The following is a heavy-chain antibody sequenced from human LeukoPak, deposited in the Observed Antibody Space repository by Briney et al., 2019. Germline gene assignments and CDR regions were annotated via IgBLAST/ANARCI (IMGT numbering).Heavy chain of an antibody. V-gene: IGHV4-4*07. CDR1: GGSISSYY. CDR2: IYTSGST. D-gene: IGHD3-3*01. CDR3: ARDRDDFWSGYLYFDY. J-gene: IGHJ4*02. Sequence: PSETLSLTCTVSGGSISSYYWSWIRQPAGEGLEWIGRIYTSGSTNYNPSLKSRVTMSVDTSKNQFSLKLSSVTAADTAVYYCARDRDDFWSGYLYFDYWGQGTLVTVSS.